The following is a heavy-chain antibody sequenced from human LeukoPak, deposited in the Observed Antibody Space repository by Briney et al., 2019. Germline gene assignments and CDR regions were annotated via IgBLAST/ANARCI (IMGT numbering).Heavy chain of an antibody. CDR2: ISWNSGTI. J-gene: IGHJ4*02. V-gene: IGHV3-9*01. D-gene: IGHD2-21*02. CDR1: GFTFDDFA. CDR3: AKDSAVTAIGLFDY. Sequence: PGRSLRLSCAASGFTFDDFAMHWVRQAPGKGLEWVSGISWNSGTIDYADSVKGRFTLSRDNAKSSLYLQMNSLRAEDTALYYCAKDSAVTAIGLFDYWGQGTLVTVFS.